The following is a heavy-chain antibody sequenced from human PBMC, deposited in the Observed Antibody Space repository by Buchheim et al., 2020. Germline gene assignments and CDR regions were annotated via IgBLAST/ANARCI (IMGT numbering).Heavy chain of an antibody. J-gene: IGHJ2*01. CDR1: GFTFSSYS. CDR2: ISSSTNTI. Sequence: VQLVESGGGLVQPGGSLRLSCAASGFTFSSYSMNWVRQAPGKGLEWVSYISSSTNTINYADSVKGRFTISRDNAKNSLYLQMNSLGDDDTAVYFCARDLGLWGRGTL. V-gene: IGHV3-48*02. CDR3: ARDLGL.